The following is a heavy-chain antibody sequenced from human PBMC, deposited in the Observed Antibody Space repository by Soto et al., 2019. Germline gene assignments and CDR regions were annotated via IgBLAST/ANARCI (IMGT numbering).Heavy chain of an antibody. CDR2: ISYDGSNK. CDR3: AKAVGATRDP. Sequence: QVQLVESGGGVVQPGRSLRLSCAASGFTFSSYGMHWVRQAPGKGVEWVAVISYDGSNKYYTDSVKGRFTISRDNTKNTLYLKMNSLRAEDTAVYYCAKAVGATRDPWGQGTLVTVSS. V-gene: IGHV3-30*18. CDR1: GFTFSSYG. D-gene: IGHD1-26*01. J-gene: IGHJ5*02.